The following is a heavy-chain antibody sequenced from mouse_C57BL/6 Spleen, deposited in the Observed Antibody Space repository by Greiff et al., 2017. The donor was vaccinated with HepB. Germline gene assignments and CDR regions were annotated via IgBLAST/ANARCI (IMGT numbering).Heavy chain of an antibody. Sequence: QVQLQQPGAELVKPGASVKLSCKASGYTFTSYWMQWVKQRPGQGLEWIGEIDPSDSYTNYNQKFKGKATLTVDTSSSTAYMQLSSLTSEDSAVYYCARPLRRNAMDYWGQGTSVTVSS. CDR3: ARPLRRNAMDY. CDR2: IDPSDSYT. J-gene: IGHJ4*01. D-gene: IGHD2-12*01. CDR1: GYTFTSYW. V-gene: IGHV1-50*01.